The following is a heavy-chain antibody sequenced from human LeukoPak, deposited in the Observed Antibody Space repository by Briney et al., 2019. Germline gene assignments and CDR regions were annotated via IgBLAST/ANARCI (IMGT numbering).Heavy chain of an antibody. V-gene: IGHV4-59*01. J-gene: IGHJ3*02. CDR3: ARVMLHYDSSGPDAFDI. CDR1: GGSINGYY. Sequence: SETLSLTCTVSGGSINGYYWSWIRQPPGKGLEWIGYISYSGSINSNPSLKSRVTISVDTSKNQFSLKLSSVTAADTAVYYCARVMLHYDSSGPDAFDIWGQGTMVTVSS. CDR2: ISYSGSI. D-gene: IGHD3-22*01.